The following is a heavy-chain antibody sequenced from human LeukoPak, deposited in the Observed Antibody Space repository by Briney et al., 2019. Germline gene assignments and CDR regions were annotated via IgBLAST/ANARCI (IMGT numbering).Heavy chain of an antibody. J-gene: IGHJ6*03. V-gene: IGHV3-21*01. CDR3: AREGHYYYMDV. CDR1: GSTFSSYS. CDR2: ISSSSSYI. Sequence: GGSLRLSCAASGSTFSSYSMNWVRQAPGKGLEWVSSISSSSSYIYYADSVKGRFTISRDNAKNSLYLQMNSLRAEDTAVYYCAREGHYYYMDVWGKGTTVTVSS.